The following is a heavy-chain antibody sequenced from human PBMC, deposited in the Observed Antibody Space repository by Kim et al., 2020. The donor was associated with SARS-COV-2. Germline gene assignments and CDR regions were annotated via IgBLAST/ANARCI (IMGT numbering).Heavy chain of an antibody. CDR3: ARESHILTGFDY. Sequence: SETLSLTCTVSGGSISSSSYYWGWIRQPPGKGLEWIGSIYYSGSTYYNPSLKSRVTISVDTSKNQFSLKLSSVTAADTAVYYCARESHILTGFDYWGQGTLVTVSS. V-gene: IGHV4-39*07. D-gene: IGHD3-9*01. J-gene: IGHJ4*02. CDR2: IYYSGST. CDR1: GGSISSSSYY.